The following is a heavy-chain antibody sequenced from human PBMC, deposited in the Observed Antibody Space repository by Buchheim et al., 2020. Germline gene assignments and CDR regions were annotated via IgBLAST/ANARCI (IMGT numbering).Heavy chain of an antibody. CDR3: ARDGKLAPGDYGMDI. Sequence: EVQLVESGGGLVQPGGSLRLSCAASGFTFSSYEMNWVRQAPEKGLEWFSYISSSDSTQFYADSVKGRFTISRDNAKNSLYLPMNSLRAEDTAIYYCARDGKLAPGDYGMDIWGQGTT. V-gene: IGHV3-48*03. CDR1: GFTFSSYE. D-gene: IGHD4-23*01. J-gene: IGHJ6*02. CDR2: ISSSDSTQ.